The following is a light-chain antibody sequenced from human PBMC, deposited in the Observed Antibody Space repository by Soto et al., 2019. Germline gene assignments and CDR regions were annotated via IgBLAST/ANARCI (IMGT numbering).Light chain of an antibody. V-gene: IGLV3-1*01. CDR3: QAWDSSTPNYV. CDR1: KLGDKY. J-gene: IGLJ1*01. CDR2: QDS. Sequence: SYALTQPPSVSVSPGQTASITCSGDKLGDKYACWYQQKPGQSPVLVIYQDSKRPSGIPERFSGSNSGNTATLTISGTQAMDEADYYCQAWDSSTPNYVFGTGTKLTVL.